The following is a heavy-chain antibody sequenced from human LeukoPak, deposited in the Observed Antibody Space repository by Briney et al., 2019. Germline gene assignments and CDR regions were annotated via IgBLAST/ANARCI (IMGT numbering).Heavy chain of an antibody. Sequence: SETLSLTCTVSGGSISSYYWSWIRQPPGRGLEWIGYIYYSGSTNYNPSLKSRVTISVDTSKNQFSLKLSSVTAADTAVYYCAREARSYGIDYWGKGTLVTVSS. CDR1: GGSISSYY. CDR2: IYYSGST. J-gene: IGHJ4*02. V-gene: IGHV4-59*01. D-gene: IGHD5-18*01. CDR3: AREARSYGIDY.